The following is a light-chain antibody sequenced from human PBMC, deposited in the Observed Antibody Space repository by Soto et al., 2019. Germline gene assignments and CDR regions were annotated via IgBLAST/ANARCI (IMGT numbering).Light chain of an antibody. CDR1: QSVSGY. V-gene: IGKV3-11*01. CDR3: QQRSNWPYLT. CDR2: DAS. J-gene: IGKJ4*01. Sequence: EIVLTQSPDTLSLSPGERATLSCRASQSVSGYLGWYQQKPGQAPRLLIYDASNRAYGVPARFRGSGSGTNFTLTIARLGPDDFAVYYCQQRSNWPYLTFGGGTRV.